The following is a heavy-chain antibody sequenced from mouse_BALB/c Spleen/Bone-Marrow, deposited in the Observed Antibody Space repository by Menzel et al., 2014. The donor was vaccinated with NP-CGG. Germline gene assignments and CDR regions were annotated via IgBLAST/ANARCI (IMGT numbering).Heavy chain of an antibody. J-gene: IGHJ2*01. Sequence: VQLVESGPGLVAPSQGLSIPCTVSGFSLTSYGVHWVRQPPGKGLEWLGVKWAGGTTSYNSALMSRLSISRDNSKGQVFLKMNSLQTDDTAIYYCARTGTKDYFDYWGQGTTLTVSS. CDR1: GFSLTSYG. CDR3: ARTGTKDYFDY. CDR2: KWAGGTT. D-gene: IGHD4-1*01. V-gene: IGHV2-9*02.